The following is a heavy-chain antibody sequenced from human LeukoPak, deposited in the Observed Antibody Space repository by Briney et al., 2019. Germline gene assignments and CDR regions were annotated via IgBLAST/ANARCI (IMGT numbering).Heavy chain of an antibody. CDR3: ATIYGVFSDFDA. CDR2: VTHDGRI. CDR1: GVSFSGSH. J-gene: IGHJ4*02. Sequence: SETLTLTCAVYGVSFSGSHWIWIRQPPGKGLQWIGEVTHDGRINYNPSLRGRVTISVDTSMNQFSLRLTSVTAADTAVYYCATIYGVFSDFDACAQGTLVTVSS. D-gene: IGHD4-17*01. V-gene: IGHV4-34*01.